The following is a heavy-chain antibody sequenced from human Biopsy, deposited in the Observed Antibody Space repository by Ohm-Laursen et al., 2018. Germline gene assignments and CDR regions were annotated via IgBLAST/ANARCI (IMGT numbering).Heavy chain of an antibody. CDR1: GFTFGDYY. V-gene: IGHV3-11*01. D-gene: IGHD1-14*01. CDR2: ISGSGVTK. Sequence: SLRLSCAASGFTFGDYYMSWIRQAPGKGLEWLSYISGSGVTKMYADSVKGRFTVSRDNAKNSLYLEMNNLKTEDTGVYYCTTYQYWGQGTLVTVSS. J-gene: IGHJ4*02. CDR3: TTYQY.